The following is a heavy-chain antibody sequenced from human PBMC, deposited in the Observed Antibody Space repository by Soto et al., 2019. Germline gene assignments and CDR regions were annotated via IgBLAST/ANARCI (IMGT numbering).Heavy chain of an antibody. CDR3: ARDLKRRGYCSGGSCYRSRYLDY. D-gene: IGHD2-15*01. J-gene: IGHJ4*02. V-gene: IGHV4-31*03. CDR1: GGSISSGGYY. CDR2: IYYSGST. Sequence: PSETLSLTCTVSGGSISSGGYYWSWIRQHPGKGLEWIGYIYYSGSTYYNPSLKSRVTISVDTSKNQFSLKLSSVTAADTAVYYCARDLKRRGYCSGGSCYRSRYLDYWGQGTLVTVSS.